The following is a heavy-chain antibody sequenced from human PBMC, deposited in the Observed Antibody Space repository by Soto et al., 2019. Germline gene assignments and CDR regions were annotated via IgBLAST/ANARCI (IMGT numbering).Heavy chain of an antibody. J-gene: IGHJ6*02. CDR3: ARELLLEAAAGIRKIYYGMDV. CDR2: IYYSGST. Sequence: QVQLQESGPGLVKPSQTLSLTCTVSGGSISSGDYYWSWIRQPPGKVLEWIGYIYYSGSTYYNPSLKRRVTISVDTSKNQLSLKLSSVTAADTAVYYCARELLLEAAAGIRKIYYGMDVWGQGTTVTVSS. V-gene: IGHV4-30-4*01. D-gene: IGHD6-13*01. CDR1: GGSISSGDYY.